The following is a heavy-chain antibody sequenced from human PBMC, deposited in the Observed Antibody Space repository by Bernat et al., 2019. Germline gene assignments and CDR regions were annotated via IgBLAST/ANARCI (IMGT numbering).Heavy chain of an antibody. CDR1: GFTVSSNY. CDR2: IYCGGST. CDR3: ASLVVVVAATIDY. J-gene: IGHJ4*02. D-gene: IGHD2-15*01. Sequence: EVQLVESGGGLIQPGGSLRLSCAASGFTVSSNYMSWVRQAPGKGLEWVSVIYCGGSTYYADSVKGRLTITRDKSKNTLYLQMNILRSEDTAVYYCASLVVVVAATIDYWGQGTLVTVSS. V-gene: IGHV3-53*01.